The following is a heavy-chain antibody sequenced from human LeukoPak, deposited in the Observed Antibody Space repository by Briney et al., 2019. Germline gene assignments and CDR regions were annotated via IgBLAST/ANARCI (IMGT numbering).Heavy chain of an antibody. D-gene: IGHD6-19*01. V-gene: IGHV4-39*07. CDR2: IYYSGST. Sequence: SETPSLTCTVSGGSISSSSYYWGWIRQPPGKGLEWIGSIYYSGSTYYNPSLKSRVTISVDTSKNQFSLKLSSVTAADTAVYYCARSTGGIAVEIDYWGQGTLVTVSS. CDR3: ARSTGGIAVEIDY. CDR1: GGSISSSSYY. J-gene: IGHJ4*02.